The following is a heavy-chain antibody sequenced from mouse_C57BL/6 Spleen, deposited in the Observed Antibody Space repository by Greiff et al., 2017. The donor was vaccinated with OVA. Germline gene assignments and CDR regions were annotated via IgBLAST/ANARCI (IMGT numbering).Heavy chain of an antibody. D-gene: IGHD2-4*01. V-gene: IGHV3-6*01. CDR2: ISYDGSN. J-gene: IGHJ3*01. Sequence: ESGPGLVKPSQSLSLTCSVTGYSITSGYYWNWIRQFPGNKLEWMGYISYDGSNNYNPSLKNRISIHRDTSKNQFFLKLNSVTTEDTATYYCARWGLYDYDGGFAYWGQGTLVTVSA. CDR1: GYSITSGYY. CDR3: ARWGLYDYDGGFAY.